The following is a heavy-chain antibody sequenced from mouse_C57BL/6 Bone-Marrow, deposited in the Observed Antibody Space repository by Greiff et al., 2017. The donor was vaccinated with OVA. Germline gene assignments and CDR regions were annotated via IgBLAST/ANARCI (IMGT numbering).Heavy chain of an antibody. D-gene: IGHD4-1*01. V-gene: IGHV1-52*01. CDR1: GYTFTSYW. CDR2: IDPSDSET. J-gene: IGHJ3*01. Sequence: QVQLQQPGAELVRPGSSVKLSCKASGYTFTSYWMHWVKQRPIQGLEWIGNIDPSDSETHYNQKFKDKATLTVDKSSSTAYMQLSSLTSEDSAVYYCARSMGRGWFAYWGQGTLVTVSA. CDR3: ARSMGRGWFAY.